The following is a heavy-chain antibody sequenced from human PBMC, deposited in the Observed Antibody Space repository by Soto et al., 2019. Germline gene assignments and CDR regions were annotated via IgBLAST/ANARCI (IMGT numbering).Heavy chain of an antibody. V-gene: IGHV3-9*01. CDR3: AVHDYGDYAFDY. CDR2: ISWNSGSL. J-gene: IGHJ4*02. D-gene: IGHD4-17*01. Sequence: GGSLRLSCAASGFTFDDYAMHWVRQAPGKGLEWVSGISWNSGSLGYADSEKGRFTISRDNAKNSLYLQMNSLRAEDTALYYCAVHDYGDYAFDYWGQGTLVTVSS. CDR1: GFTFDDYA.